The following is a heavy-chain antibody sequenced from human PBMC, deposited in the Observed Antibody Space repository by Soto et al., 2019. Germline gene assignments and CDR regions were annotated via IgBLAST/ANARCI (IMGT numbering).Heavy chain of an antibody. J-gene: IGHJ4*02. CDR3: ARGYVSTWSVYYFDY. CDR2: ISSGSSYI. CDR1: GFTFSDYA. V-gene: IGHV3-21*01. D-gene: IGHD6-6*01. Sequence: GGSLRLSCAASGFTFSDYAMNWVRQAPGKGLEWVSSISSGSSYIYYADSVKGRFTISRDNTKNSLYLQMNSLRAEDTAVYYCARGYVSTWSVYYFDYWGQGTLVTVSS.